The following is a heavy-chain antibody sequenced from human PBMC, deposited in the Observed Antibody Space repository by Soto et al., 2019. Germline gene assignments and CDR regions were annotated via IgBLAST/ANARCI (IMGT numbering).Heavy chain of an antibody. V-gene: IGHV3-48*02. J-gene: IGHJ3*02. Sequence: LRLSCAASGFTFSSYSMNWVRQAPGKGLEWVSYISSSSSTIYYADSVKGRFTISRDNAKNSLYLQMNSLRDEDTAVYYCARDVRGYCSGGSCYSAAFDIWGQGTMVTVSS. CDR3: ARDVRGYCSGGSCYSAAFDI. CDR2: ISSSSSTI. CDR1: GFTFSSYS. D-gene: IGHD2-15*01.